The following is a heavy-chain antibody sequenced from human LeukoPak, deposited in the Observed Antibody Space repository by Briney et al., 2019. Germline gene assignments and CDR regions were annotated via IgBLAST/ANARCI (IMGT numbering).Heavy chain of an antibody. D-gene: IGHD1-20*01. V-gene: IGHV3-33*06. CDR3: AKGDNYKPLYFDN. J-gene: IGHJ4*02. CDR1: GFRFSDYG. CDR2: IWYGRSKK. Sequence: GALRLSCAASGFRFSDYGMHWVRQAPGKGLEWVAVIWYGRSKKFYADSVEGRFTISSDNSKNTLFLQMNSLRDEDTAVYYCAKGDNYKPLYFDNWGQGSLVTVTA.